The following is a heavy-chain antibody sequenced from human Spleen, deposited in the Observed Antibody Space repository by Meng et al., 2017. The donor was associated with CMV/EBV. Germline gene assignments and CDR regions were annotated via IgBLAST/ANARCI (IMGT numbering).Heavy chain of an antibody. CDR2: ISTSGRTI. J-gene: IGHJ4*02. Sequence: GESLKISCAASGFTFSHFEMNWVRQAPGKGLEWVSYISTSGRTIYYADSVKGRFAISRDNAKNSLYLQMNSLRAEDTAVYYCAKIWAFGGVVADYWGQGTLVIVSS. CDR1: GFTFSHFE. D-gene: IGHD3-16*02. V-gene: IGHV3-48*03. CDR3: AKIWAFGGVVADY.